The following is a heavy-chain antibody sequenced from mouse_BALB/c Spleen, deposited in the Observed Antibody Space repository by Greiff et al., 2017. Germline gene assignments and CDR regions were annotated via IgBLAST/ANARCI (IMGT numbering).Heavy chain of an antibody. Sequence: EVQLVESGGGLVQPGGSMKLSCVASGFTFSNYWMNWVRQSPEKGLEWVAEIRLKSNNYATHYAESVKGRFTISRDDSKSSVYLQMNNLRAEDTGIYYCTRTDSSGAWFAYWGQGTLVTVSA. D-gene: IGHD3-2*01. V-gene: IGHV6-6*02. CDR2: IRLKSNNYAT. J-gene: IGHJ3*01. CDR3: TRTDSSGAWFAY. CDR1: GFTFSNYW.